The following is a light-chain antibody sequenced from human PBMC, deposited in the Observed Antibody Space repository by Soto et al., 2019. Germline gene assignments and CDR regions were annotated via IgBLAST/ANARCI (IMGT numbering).Light chain of an antibody. CDR2: AAS. CDR3: QQSNSTPYT. V-gene: IGKV1-39*01. Sequence: DIQMTQSPSSLSASVGDRVTITCRASQSISSYLNWYQQKPGKAPKLLIYAASSLQSGVTSRFSGSGSGTDFTLTISSLQPEDFETYYCQQSNSTPYTFGQGTKLEIK. J-gene: IGKJ2*01. CDR1: QSISSY.